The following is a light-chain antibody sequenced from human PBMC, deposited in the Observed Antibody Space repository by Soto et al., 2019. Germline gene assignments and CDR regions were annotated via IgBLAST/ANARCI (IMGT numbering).Light chain of an antibody. CDR1: SSDVGSYNR. CDR2: EVS. Sequence: QSALTQPPSVSGSPGQSVAISCTGTSSDVGSYNRVAWYQQSPGTAPKLMIYEVSNRPSGVPDRFSGSKSGNTASLTISGLQDEDEADYYCSSFTSSSTYVFGTGTKLTVL. J-gene: IGLJ1*01. V-gene: IGLV2-18*02. CDR3: SSFTSSSTYV.